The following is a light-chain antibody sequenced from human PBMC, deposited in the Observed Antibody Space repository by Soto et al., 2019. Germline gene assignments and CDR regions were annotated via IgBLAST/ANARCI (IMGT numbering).Light chain of an antibody. Sequence: VVLTQSPGTLSLSPGERATLSCRASETVGSNYLAWYQQQPGQAPRLLIFDASIRATGIPDRFSGSGSGTEFSLTISRLEPEDSAVYFCHHYGYGADTFGQGTKLEI. CDR2: DAS. V-gene: IGKV3-20*01. CDR1: ETVGSNY. J-gene: IGKJ2*01. CDR3: HHYGYGADT.